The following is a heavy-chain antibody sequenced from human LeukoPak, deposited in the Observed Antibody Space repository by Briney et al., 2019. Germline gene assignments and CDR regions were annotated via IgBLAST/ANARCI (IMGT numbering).Heavy chain of an antibody. CDR2: ISAYNGNT. CDR1: GYTFTSYG. D-gene: IGHD3-10*01. CDR3: AIRLWFGELGDWFDP. J-gene: IGHJ5*02. V-gene: IGHV1-18*01. Sequence: ASVKVSCKASGYTFTSYGISWVRQAPGQGLEWMGWISAYNGNTNYAQKLQGRVTMTTDTSTSTAYMELRSLRSDDTAVCYCAIRLWFGELGDWFDPWGQGTLVTVSS.